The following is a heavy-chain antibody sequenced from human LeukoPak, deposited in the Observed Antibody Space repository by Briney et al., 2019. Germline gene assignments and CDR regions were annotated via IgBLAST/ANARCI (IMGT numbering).Heavy chain of an antibody. Sequence: GGSLRLSCAASGFTFSNHLMHWVRQAPGKGLVWVSRISSDGTYTNYADSVRGRFTISRDNAKNTLYLQMNSLRAEDTAVYYCAKDLVAVADYWGQGTLVTVSS. CDR1: GFTFSNHL. V-gene: IGHV3-74*01. J-gene: IGHJ4*02. D-gene: IGHD6-19*01. CDR3: AKDLVAVADY. CDR2: ISSDGTYT.